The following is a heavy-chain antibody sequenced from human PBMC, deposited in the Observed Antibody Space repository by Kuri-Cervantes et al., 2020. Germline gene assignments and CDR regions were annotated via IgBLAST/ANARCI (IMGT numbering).Heavy chain of an antibody. CDR3: ARAGPPLWFGESWGRPGGKAGYYYGMDV. V-gene: IGHV4-61*02. J-gene: IGHJ6*02. CDR1: GGSISSGSYY. D-gene: IGHD3-10*01. CDR2: IYTSGST. Sequence: SETLSLTCTVSGGSISSGSYYWSWIRQPAGKGLEWIGRIYTSGSTNYNPSPKSRVTISVDTSKNQFSLKLSSVTAADTAVYYCARAGPPLWFGESWGRPGGKAGYYYGMDVWGQGTTVTVSS.